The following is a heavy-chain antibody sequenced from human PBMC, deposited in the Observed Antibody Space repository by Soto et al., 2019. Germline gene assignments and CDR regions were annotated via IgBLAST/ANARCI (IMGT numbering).Heavy chain of an antibody. D-gene: IGHD3-16*02. CDR1: GFTFSTYG. Sequence: QVQLVESGGGVVQPGRSLRLSCAASGFTFSTYGMHWVRQAPGKGLEWVALILYDGSNKYYADSVKGRFTISSDKSQNTLYLQMNSLRPEDTAIYYCAKEHYRRTSSSAPYDYWGQGTLVTVSS. V-gene: IGHV3-30*18. CDR3: AKEHYRRTSSSAPYDY. J-gene: IGHJ4*02. CDR2: ILYDGSNK.